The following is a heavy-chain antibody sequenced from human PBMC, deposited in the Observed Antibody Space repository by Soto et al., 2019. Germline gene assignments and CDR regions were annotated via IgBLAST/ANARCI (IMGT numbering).Heavy chain of an antibody. CDR1: GGSISSYY. J-gene: IGHJ4*02. V-gene: IGHV4-59*01. Sequence: PSETLSLTCTVSGGSISSYYWSWIRQPPGKGLEWIGYIYYSGSTNYNPSLKSRVTISVDTSKNQFSLKLSSVTAADTAVYYCASLEGGYSYGSFYYFDYWGQGTLVTVSS. CDR2: IYYSGST. D-gene: IGHD5-18*01. CDR3: ASLEGGYSYGSFYYFDY.